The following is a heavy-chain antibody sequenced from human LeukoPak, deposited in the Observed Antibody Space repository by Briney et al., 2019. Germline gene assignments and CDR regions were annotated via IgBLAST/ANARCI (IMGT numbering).Heavy chain of an antibody. CDR3: ATQPGGYYGYYYYMDV. CDR1: GYTLTESS. V-gene: IGHV1-24*01. D-gene: IGHD3-22*01. Sequence: ASVKVSCKVSGYTLTESSMHWVRQAPGKGLEWMGGFDPEDGETIYAQKFQGRVTMTEDTSTDTAYMELSSLRSEDTAVYYCATQPGGYYGYYYYMDVWGKGTTVTVSS. J-gene: IGHJ6*03. CDR2: FDPEDGET.